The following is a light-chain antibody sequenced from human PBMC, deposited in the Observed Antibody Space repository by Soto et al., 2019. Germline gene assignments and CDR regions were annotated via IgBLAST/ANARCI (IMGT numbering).Light chain of an antibody. CDR3: QQRSSWPTIT. V-gene: IGKV3-11*01. CDR2: DAS. J-gene: IGKJ5*01. Sequence: EVVLTQSPATLSLSPGETATLSCRASQSVSNYLAWYQQKPGQAPRLLIYDASSRATGIPDRFRGSASGTEFTLTTSSLAPEDCAVYYCQQRSSWPTITFGQGTRLEIK. CDR1: QSVSNY.